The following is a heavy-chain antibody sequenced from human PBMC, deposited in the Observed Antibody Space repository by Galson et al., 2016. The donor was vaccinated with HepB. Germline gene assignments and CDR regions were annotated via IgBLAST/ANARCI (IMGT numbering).Heavy chain of an antibody. V-gene: IGHV3-30*18. D-gene: IGHD5-12*01. CDR3: AKWGGSGYDWARLDY. Sequence: SLRLSCAASGFTFSSYGMHWVRQAPGKGLEWVAVISYDGSNKYYVDSVKGRFTISRDTSKNTLYLQMNSLRAEDTAVYYCAKWGGSGYDWARLDYWGQGTLVTVSS. J-gene: IGHJ4*02. CDR1: GFTFSSYG. CDR2: ISYDGSNK.